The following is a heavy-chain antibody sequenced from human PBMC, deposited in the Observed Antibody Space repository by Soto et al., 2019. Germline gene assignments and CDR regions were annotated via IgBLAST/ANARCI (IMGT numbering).Heavy chain of an antibody. CDR2: IYHSGST. CDR3: ARAWYNNGPYYGMDV. Sequence: PSETLSLTCTVSGGSISSYYWSWILQPPGKGLEWIGYIYHSGSTNYNPSLKSRVTISADPSKNQFSLKLSSVTAADTAVYYCARAWYNNGPYYGMDVWGQGTTVTVSS. CDR1: GGSISSYY. J-gene: IGHJ6*02. V-gene: IGHV4-59*01. D-gene: IGHD1-1*01.